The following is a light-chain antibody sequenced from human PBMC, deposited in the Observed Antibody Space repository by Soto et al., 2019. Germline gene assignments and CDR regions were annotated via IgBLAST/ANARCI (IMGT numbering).Light chain of an antibody. CDR3: QQRYSTPT. CDR1: QSISSY. J-gene: IGKJ2*01. V-gene: IGKV1-39*01. CDR2: AAS. Sequence: DIQMTQSPSSLSASVGDRVTITCRASQSISSYLNWYQQKPGKAPKLLIYAASSLQSGVPSRFSRSGSGTAFTLTISSLQPEDFATYYCQQRYSTPTFGQGTKLEIK.